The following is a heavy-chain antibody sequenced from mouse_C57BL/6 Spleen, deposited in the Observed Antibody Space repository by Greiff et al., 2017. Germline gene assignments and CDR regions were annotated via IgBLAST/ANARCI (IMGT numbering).Heavy chain of an antibody. CDR2: IYPGDGDT. D-gene: IGHD2-4*01. V-gene: IGHV1-82*01. CDR3: ARSRDYDFAWFAY. J-gene: IGHJ3*01. CDR1: GYAFSSSW. Sequence: QVQLQQSGPELVKPGASVKISCKASGYAFSSSWMNWVKQRPGKGLEWIGRIYPGDGDTNYNGKFKGKATLTADKSSSTAYMQLSSLTSEDSAVYFCARSRDYDFAWFAYWGQGTLVTVSA.